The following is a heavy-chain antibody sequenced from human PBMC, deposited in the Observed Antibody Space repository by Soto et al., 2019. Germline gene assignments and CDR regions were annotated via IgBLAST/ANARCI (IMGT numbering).Heavy chain of an antibody. CDR3: ATARRGSYYDSSGYYKKDWFDP. CDR1: GYTLPELF. V-gene: IGHV1-24*01. J-gene: IGHJ5*02. CDR2: FDPEDGET. D-gene: IGHD3-22*01. Sequence: VASVKVSCKVSGYTLPELFMHWGRQAPGKGVEWMGGFDPEDGETIYAQKFQGRVTMTEDTSTDTAYMELSSLRSEDTAVYYCATARRGSYYDSSGYYKKDWFDPWGQGTLVTVSS.